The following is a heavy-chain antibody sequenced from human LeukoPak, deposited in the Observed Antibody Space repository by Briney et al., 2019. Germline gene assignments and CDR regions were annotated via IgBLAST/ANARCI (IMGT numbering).Heavy chain of an antibody. CDR3: ARSPAIYSSSWYYYYYYMDV. CDR1: GGSISSYY. Sequence: SETLSLTCTVSGGSISSYYWSWIRQPAGKGLEWIGRIYTSGSTNYNPSLKSRVTMSVDTSKNQFSLKLSSVTAADTAVYYCARSPAIYSSSWYYYYYYMDVWGKGTTVTVSS. D-gene: IGHD6-13*01. V-gene: IGHV4-4*07. CDR2: IYTSGST. J-gene: IGHJ6*03.